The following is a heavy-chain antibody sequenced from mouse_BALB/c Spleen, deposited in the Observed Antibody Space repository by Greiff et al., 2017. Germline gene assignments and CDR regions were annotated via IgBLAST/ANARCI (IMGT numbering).Heavy chain of an antibody. J-gene: IGHJ4*01. D-gene: IGHD1-1*01. Sequence: DVMLVESGGGLVKPGGSLKLSCAASGFTFSSYAMSWVRQSPEKRLEWVAEISSGGSYTYYPDTVTGRFTISRDNATNTLYLEMSSLRSEDTAMYYCARNYYDSSIAMDYWGQGTSVTVSS. CDR1: GFTFSSYA. CDR3: ARNYYDSSIAMDY. CDR2: ISSGGSYT. V-gene: IGHV5-9-4*01.